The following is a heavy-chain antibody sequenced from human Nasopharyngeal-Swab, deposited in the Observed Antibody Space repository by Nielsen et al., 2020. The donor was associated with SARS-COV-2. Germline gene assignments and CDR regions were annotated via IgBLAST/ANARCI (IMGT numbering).Heavy chain of an antibody. V-gene: IGHV3-74*01. Sequence: WIRQSPGKGRVRVSRINSDGSSTSYADSVKGRFTISRDNAKNTLYLQMNSLRAEDTAVYYCTRGANGYNFGYYYYGMDVWGQGTTVTVSS. D-gene: IGHD5-24*01. CDR3: TRGANGYNFGYYYYGMDV. CDR2: INSDGSST. J-gene: IGHJ6*02.